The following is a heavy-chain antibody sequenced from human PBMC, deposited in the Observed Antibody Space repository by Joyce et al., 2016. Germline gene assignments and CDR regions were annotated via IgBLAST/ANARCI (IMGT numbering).Heavy chain of an antibody. D-gene: IGHD1-1*01. CDR1: GFSLSTRGVG. CDR3: ARLRGYFSP. J-gene: IGHJ5*02. V-gene: IGHV2-5*02. CDR2: IYWDDDK. Sequence: QITLKESGPTLVKPTQTLTLTCTFSGFSLSTRGVGVGWIRQPPGKALEWLALIYWDDDKRYSPSLKSRLTVIKDTSKNQVVLTMSNMDPVDTATYYWARLRGYFSPWGQGTLVTVSS.